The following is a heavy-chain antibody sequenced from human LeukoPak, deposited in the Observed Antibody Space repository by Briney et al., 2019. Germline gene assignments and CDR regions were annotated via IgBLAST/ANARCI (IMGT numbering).Heavy chain of an antibody. CDR2: ISSSGSTI. J-gene: IGHJ5*02. Sequence: GGSLRLSCAASGFTFSSYSMNWVRQAPGKGLEWVSYISSSGSTIYYADSVKGRFTISRDNAKNSLYLQMNSLRAEDTAVYYCARRTWYYDSSGYYWPHNWFDPWGQGTLVTVSS. CDR3: ARRTWYYDSSGYYWPHNWFDP. V-gene: IGHV3-48*04. D-gene: IGHD3-22*01. CDR1: GFTFSSYS.